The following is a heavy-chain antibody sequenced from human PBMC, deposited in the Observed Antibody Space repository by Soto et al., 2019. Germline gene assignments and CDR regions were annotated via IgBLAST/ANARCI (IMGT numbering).Heavy chain of an antibody. V-gene: IGHV1-69*08. CDR2: ITPVFGTV. CDR3: AREPLSIHADGLAP. CDR1: GETFASYN. Sequence: QVRLIQSGPQVRKTGSSVRVSCEPSGETFASYNIAWVRQAPGQGLEWMGKITPVFGTVRYSQSLQGRLTITADRSTGTSHMELSDLRLDDSAVYFCAREPLSIHADGLAPWGQGTLVTVSS. J-gene: IGHJ5*02.